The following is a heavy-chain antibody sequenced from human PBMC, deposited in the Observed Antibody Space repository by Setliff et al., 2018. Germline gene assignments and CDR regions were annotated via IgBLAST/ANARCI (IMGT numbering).Heavy chain of an antibody. CDR2: ITEDGSEK. D-gene: IGHD1-1*01. CDR1: GGSISSNNW. J-gene: IGHJ4*02. V-gene: IGHV3-7*01. CDR3: ARLVMRGTIDFFDN. Sequence: ETLSLTCVVSGGSISSNNWWSWVRQPPGKGLEWVANITEDGSEKYYVDSVKGRFTISRDNAKNALYLQMNSLRAEDTAVYYCARLVMRGTIDFFDNWGQGTLVTVSS.